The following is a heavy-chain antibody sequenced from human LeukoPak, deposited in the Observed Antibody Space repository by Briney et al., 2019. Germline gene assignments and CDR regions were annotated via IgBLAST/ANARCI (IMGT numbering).Heavy chain of an antibody. CDR1: GGSISGYT. D-gene: IGHD3-3*01. Sequence: PSETLSLTCTVSGGSISGYTWSWIRQPAGKGLEWIGYIYTSGSTNYNPSLKSRVTISVDTSKNQFSLKLSSVTAADTAVYYCARGYYDFWSGYNWFDPWGQGTLVTVSS. J-gene: IGHJ5*02. CDR3: ARGYYDFWSGYNWFDP. CDR2: IYTSGST. V-gene: IGHV4-4*09.